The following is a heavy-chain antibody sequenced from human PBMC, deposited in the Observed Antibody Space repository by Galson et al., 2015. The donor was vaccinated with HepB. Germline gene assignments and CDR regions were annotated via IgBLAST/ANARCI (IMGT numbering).Heavy chain of an antibody. Sequence: SLRLSCAASGFTFSSYGMHWVRQAPGKGLEWVAVIWYDGSNKYYADSVKGRFTISRDNSKNTLYLQMNSLRAEDTAVYYCARDSVPGFGEFYYGMDVRGQGTTVTVSS. V-gene: IGHV3-33*08. CDR3: ARDSVPGFGEFYYGMDV. CDR2: IWYDGSNK. CDR1: GFTFSSYG. J-gene: IGHJ6*02. D-gene: IGHD3-10*01.